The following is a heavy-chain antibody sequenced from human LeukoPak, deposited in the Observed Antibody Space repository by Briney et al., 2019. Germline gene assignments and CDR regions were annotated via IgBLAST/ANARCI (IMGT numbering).Heavy chain of an antibody. Sequence: SETLSLTCTVSGYSISSGDYWGWIRQPPGKGLEWIGSIYHSGNTYYNPSLKSRVSISVDTSKIQFSLRLSSVTAADTAVYYCATIVVDPGSVYYYMDVWGKGTTVTVSS. J-gene: IGHJ6*03. V-gene: IGHV4-38-2*02. D-gene: IGHD2-2*01. CDR2: IYHSGNT. CDR3: ATIVVDPGSVYYYMDV. CDR1: GYSISSGDY.